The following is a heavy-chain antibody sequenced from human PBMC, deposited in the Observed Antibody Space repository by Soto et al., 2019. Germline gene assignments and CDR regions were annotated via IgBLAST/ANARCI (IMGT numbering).Heavy chain of an antibody. D-gene: IGHD6-13*01. CDR3: AKDKVNSSTWPYYFDY. CDR1: GFTFSSYA. Sequence: PGGSLRLSCVASGFTFSSYAMSWVRQAPGKGLEWVSAINGSGSRTYYADSVKGRFTISRDNSNNTLYLQMNSLRAEDTALYYCAKDKVNSSTWPYYFDYWGQGTLVTVSS. CDR2: INGSGSRT. V-gene: IGHV3-23*01. J-gene: IGHJ4*02.